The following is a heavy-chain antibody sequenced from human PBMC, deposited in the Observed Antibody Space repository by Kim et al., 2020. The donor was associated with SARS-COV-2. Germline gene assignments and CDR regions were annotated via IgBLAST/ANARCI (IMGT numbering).Heavy chain of an antibody. CDR1: GFTFSSYW. V-gene: IGHV3-7*01. Sequence: GGSLRLSCAASGFTFSSYWMSWVRQAPGKGLEWVANIKQDGSEKYYVDSVKGRFTISRDNAKNSLYLQMNSLRAEDTAVYYCARGCRTVAGVGYCSGGSCPSYYYYYGMDVWGQGTTVTVSS. D-gene: IGHD2-15*01. J-gene: IGHJ6*02. CDR2: IKQDGSEK. CDR3: ARGCRTVAGVGYCSGGSCPSYYYYYGMDV.